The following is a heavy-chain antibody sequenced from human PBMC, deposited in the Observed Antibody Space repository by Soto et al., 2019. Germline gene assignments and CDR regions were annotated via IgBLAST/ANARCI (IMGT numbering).Heavy chain of an antibody. Sequence: PGGSLRLSCAASGFTFSSYGMHWVRQAPGKGLEWVAVISYDGSNKYYADSVKGRFTISRDNSKNTLYLQMNSLRAEDTAVYYCAKDPYYYGSGSYYGGLYYYYGMDVWGQGTTVT. V-gene: IGHV3-30*18. CDR2: ISYDGSNK. CDR1: GFTFSSYG. J-gene: IGHJ6*02. CDR3: AKDPYYYGSGSYYGGLYYYYGMDV. D-gene: IGHD3-10*01.